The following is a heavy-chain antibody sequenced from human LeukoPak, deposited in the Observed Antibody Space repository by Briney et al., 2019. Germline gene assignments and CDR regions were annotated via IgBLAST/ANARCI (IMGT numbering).Heavy chain of an antibody. CDR3: YSDPLVNSSGWPRHYYHFDY. Sequence: ASVTLSCTASGGTFSSYAISWVRQAPGQGLERMGGISPMFGTTNYAQTFQGRLTIISDESTSTAYMQLRSLRSADAAVYYCYSDPLVNSSGWPRHYYHFDYWGQGTLVTVSS. CDR2: ISPMFGTT. V-gene: IGHV1-69*13. D-gene: IGHD6-19*01. J-gene: IGHJ4*02. CDR1: GGTFSSYA.